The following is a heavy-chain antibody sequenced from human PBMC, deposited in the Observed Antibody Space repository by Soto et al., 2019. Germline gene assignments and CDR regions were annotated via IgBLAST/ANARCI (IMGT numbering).Heavy chain of an antibody. J-gene: IGHJ4*02. D-gene: IGHD6-19*01. Sequence: QLVESGGGLVQPGGSLKLSCAASGFTFSGSAMHWVRQASGKGLEWVGRVRTKAYNFATAYAASVKGRFSISRDDSKNTAYLQMNRLKTEDTALYYCTRLSPSVRRTFHDYWGQGTLVTVSS. V-gene: IGHV3-73*01. CDR1: GFTFSGSA. CDR3: TRLSPSVRRTFHDY. CDR2: VRTKAYNFAT.